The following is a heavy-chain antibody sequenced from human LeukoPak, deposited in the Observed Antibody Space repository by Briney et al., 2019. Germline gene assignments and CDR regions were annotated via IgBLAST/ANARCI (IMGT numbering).Heavy chain of an antibody. Sequence: PGWALSLSCAASGFTFSSYAMLGVGPAPGKGLEWVAAVSDSGGNTYYTDPVKGRFTISRDNTKNTLYLQMNSLRAEDTAVYYCAKAASFGGGERWFGGLWGQGTLVTVSS. D-gene: IGHD3-10*01. CDR2: VSDSGGNT. J-gene: IGHJ4*02. CDR1: GFTFSSYA. CDR3: AKAASFGGGERWFGGL. V-gene: IGHV3-23*01.